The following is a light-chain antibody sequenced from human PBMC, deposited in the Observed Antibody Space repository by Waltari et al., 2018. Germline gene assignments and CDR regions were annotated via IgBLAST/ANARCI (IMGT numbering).Light chain of an antibody. J-gene: IGKJ4*01. CDR2: KAS. CDR3: HQYNTLPLT. CDR1: ESVKNN. Sequence: DVYLIHSPSTRPASVGDRVTITCRASESVKNNLAWYQHQPGKAPKVLVHKASRLESGVASRFSGSGYGTEFTLTISSLEPDDFATYYCHQYNTLPLTFGGGTKVEIK. V-gene: IGKV1-5*03.